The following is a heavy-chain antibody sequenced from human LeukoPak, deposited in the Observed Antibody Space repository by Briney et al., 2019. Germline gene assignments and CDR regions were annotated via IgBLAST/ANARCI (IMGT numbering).Heavy chain of an antibody. D-gene: IGHD2-2*01. Sequence: ASVKVSCMASGYTFTSYGISWVRQAPGQGLEWMGWISAYNGNTNYAQKLQGRVTMTTDTSTSTAYMELRSLRSDDTAVYYCARDQHEIVVVPAAVDFDYWGQGTLVTVSS. V-gene: IGHV1-18*01. CDR1: GYTFTSYG. CDR2: ISAYNGNT. J-gene: IGHJ4*02. CDR3: ARDQHEIVVVPAAVDFDY.